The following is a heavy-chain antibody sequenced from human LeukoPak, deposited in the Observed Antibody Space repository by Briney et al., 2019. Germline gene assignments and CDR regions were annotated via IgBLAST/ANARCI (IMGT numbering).Heavy chain of an antibody. V-gene: IGHV1-46*01. CDR2: IHTSGGTT. CDR1: GYTSTTYF. CDR3: AREGGDGGPFDY. J-gene: IGHJ4*02. Sequence: GASVKVSCKASGYTSTTYFMHWVRQAPGQGLEWMGIIHTSGGTTKYAQKFQDRVTMTRDTSTNTVYMELSSLKFDDTAVYYCAREGGDGGPFDYWGQGTLVTVSS. D-gene: IGHD4-23*01.